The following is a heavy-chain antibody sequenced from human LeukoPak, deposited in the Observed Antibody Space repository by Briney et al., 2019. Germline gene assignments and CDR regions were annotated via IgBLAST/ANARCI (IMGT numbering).Heavy chain of an antibody. V-gene: IGHV3-21*01. D-gene: IGHD2-21*02. Sequence: GGSLRLSCAASGFTFSSYSMNWVRQAPGKGLEWVSSISSSSSYIYYADSVKGRFTISRDNAKNSLYLQMNILRAEDTAVYYFAREVAYCGGDCPTDAFDIWGQGTMVTVSS. CDR3: AREVAYCGGDCPTDAFDI. CDR2: ISSSSSYI. J-gene: IGHJ3*02. CDR1: GFTFSSYS.